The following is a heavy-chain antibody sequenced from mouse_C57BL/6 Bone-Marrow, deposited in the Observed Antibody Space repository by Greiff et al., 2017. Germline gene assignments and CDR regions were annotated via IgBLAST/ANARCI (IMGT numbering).Heavy chain of an antibody. CDR1: GYTFTSYG. V-gene: IGHV1-81*01. D-gene: IGHD2-3*01. J-gene: IGHJ2*01. Sequence: VQVVESGAELARPGASVKLSCKASGYTFTSYGISWVKQRTGQGLEWIGEIYPRSGNTYYNEKFKGKATLTADKSSSTAYMELRSLTSEDSAVYFCARRVGWLPLYWGQGTTLTVSS. CDR3: ARRVGWLPLY. CDR2: IYPRSGNT.